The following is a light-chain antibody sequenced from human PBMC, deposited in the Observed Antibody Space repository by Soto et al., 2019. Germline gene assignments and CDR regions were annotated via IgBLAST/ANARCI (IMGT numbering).Light chain of an antibody. CDR2: DAS. Sequence: DIQMTQSPSTLSASVGDRVTITCRASQSIGDWLAWYQQKPGKAPYLLIYDASILQNGVPLRFSGSGSGTEFTLTITSLQPDDLATYYCQQYSRSSWTFGQGTKVDIK. CDR3: QQYSRSSWT. J-gene: IGKJ1*01. CDR1: QSIGDW. V-gene: IGKV1-5*01.